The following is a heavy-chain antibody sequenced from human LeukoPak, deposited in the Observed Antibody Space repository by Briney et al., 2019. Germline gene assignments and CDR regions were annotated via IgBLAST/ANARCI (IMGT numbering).Heavy chain of an antibody. CDR1: GFTFSSYS. CDR2: ISSSSYI. Sequence: GGSLRLSCAASGFTFSSYSMNWVRQAPGKGLEWVSSISSSSYIYYADSVKGRFTISRDKAKNSLYLQMNSLRAEDTAIYYCAREGMVATFDYWGRGTLVTVSS. V-gene: IGHV3-21*01. CDR3: AREGMVATFDY. D-gene: IGHD5-12*01. J-gene: IGHJ4*02.